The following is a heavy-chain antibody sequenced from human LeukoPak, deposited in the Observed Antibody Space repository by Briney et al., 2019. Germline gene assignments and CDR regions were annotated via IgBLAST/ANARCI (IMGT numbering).Heavy chain of an antibody. J-gene: IGHJ4*02. CDR2: ITASGTAM. V-gene: IGHV3-48*01. Sequence: QPGGSLRLSCAASGFTFSSYSMNWVRQAPGKGLEWVSHITASGTAMFYADSVKGRFTISRDNAKNSLYLQMNSLRAEDTAVYYCARGTVAGKAPYWGQGTLVTVSS. CDR3: ARGTVAGKAPY. D-gene: IGHD6-19*01. CDR1: GFTFSSYS.